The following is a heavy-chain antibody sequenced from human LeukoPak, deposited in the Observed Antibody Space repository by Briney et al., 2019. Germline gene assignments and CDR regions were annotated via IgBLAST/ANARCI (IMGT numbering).Heavy chain of an antibody. CDR2: ISYDGSNK. Sequence: PGGSLRLPCAASGFTFSSYGMHWVRQAPGKGLEWVAVISYDGSNKYYADSVKGRFTISRDNSKNTLYLQMNSLRAEDTAVYYCAKSIYYGSGSSPYYYYGMDVWGQGTTVTVSS. CDR3: AKSIYYGSGSSPYYYYGMDV. V-gene: IGHV3-30*18. D-gene: IGHD3-10*01. CDR1: GFTFSSYG. J-gene: IGHJ6*02.